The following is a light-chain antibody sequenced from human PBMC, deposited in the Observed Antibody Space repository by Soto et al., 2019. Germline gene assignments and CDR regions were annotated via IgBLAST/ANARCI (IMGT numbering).Light chain of an antibody. CDR1: QSVSSY. CDR3: QHYDNSPL. Sequence: IVLTQYPDTLSLSSGERATLSCRASQSVSSYLAWYQQKPGQAPRLLIYGASTRAAGITDRFSGSGSGTEFTLTISRLEPEDFAVYYCQHYDNSPLFGPGTKVDIK. J-gene: IGKJ3*01. CDR2: GAS. V-gene: IGKV3-20*01.